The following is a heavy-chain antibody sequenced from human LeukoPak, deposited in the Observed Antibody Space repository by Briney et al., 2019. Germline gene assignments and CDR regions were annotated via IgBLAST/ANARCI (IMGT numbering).Heavy chain of an antibody. CDR2: INSDGSST. D-gene: IGHD6-19*01. J-gene: IGHJ4*02. V-gene: IGHV3-74*01. CDR1: GFTFNSYW. Sequence: GGSLRLSCAASGFTFNSYWMHWVRQVPGKGLVWVSRINSDGSSTSHADSVKGRFTISRDNAKNTLYLQMNSLRADDTAVYYCARGSSSGWYVDYWGQGTLVTVSS. CDR3: ARGSSSGWYVDY.